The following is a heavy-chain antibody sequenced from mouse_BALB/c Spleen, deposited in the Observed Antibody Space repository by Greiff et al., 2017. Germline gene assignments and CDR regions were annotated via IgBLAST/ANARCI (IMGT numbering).Heavy chain of an antibody. CDR3: TRGITTVYFDY. Sequence: VQLQQSGAELVRPGASVTLSCKASGYTFTDYEMHWVQQTPVHGLEWIGAIDPETGGTAYNQKFKGKATLTADKSSSTAYMELRSLTSEDSAVYYCTRGITTVYFDYWGQGTTLTVSS. V-gene: IGHV1-15*01. CDR2: IDPETGGT. D-gene: IGHD1-1*01. CDR1: GYTFTDYE. J-gene: IGHJ2*01.